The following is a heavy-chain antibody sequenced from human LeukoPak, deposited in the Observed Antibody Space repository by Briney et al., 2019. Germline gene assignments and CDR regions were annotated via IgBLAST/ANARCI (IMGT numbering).Heavy chain of an antibody. CDR2: IYHSGST. Sequence: SETLSFTCTLSGYSVSSGYYWGWIRQPPGKGLEWIGSIYHSGSTYYNPSLKSRVTISVDASKNQFSLKLSSVTAADTAVYYCANRWRASSYYFDYWGQGTLVTVSS. V-gene: IGHV4-38-2*02. J-gene: IGHJ4*02. CDR1: GYSVSSGYY. D-gene: IGHD3-16*01. CDR3: ANRWRASSYYFDY.